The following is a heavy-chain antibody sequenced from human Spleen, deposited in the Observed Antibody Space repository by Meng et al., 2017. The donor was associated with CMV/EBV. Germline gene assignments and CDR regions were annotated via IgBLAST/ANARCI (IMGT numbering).Heavy chain of an antibody. J-gene: IGHJ6*02. V-gene: IGHV3-7*03. CDR3: ARDPRYDFGSGSGYGMDV. CDR1: GFSFSTYW. CDR2: IKGDEGDK. D-gene: IGHD3-10*01. Sequence: GGSLRLSCAASGFSFSTYWMSWVRQAPGKGLEWVANIKGDEGDKHYVDSVKGRFTISRDNAKNSLYLQMNSLRAEDSAVYYCARDPRYDFGSGSGYGMDVWGQGTTVTVSS.